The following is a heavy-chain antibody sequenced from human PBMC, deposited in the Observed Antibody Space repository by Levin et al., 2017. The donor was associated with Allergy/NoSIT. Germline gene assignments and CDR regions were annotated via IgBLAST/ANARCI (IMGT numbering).Heavy chain of an antibody. D-gene: IGHD5-24*01. V-gene: IGHV3-30-3*01. J-gene: IGHJ6*02. CDR3: AREIRDGYTIRGGMDV. CDR1: GFTFSSYA. CDR2: ISYDGSNK. Sequence: SCAASGFTFSSYAMHWVRQAPGKGLEWVAVISYDGSNKYYADSVKGRFTISRDNSKNTLYLQMNSLRAEDTAVYYCAREIRDGYTIRGGMDVWGQGTTVTVSS.